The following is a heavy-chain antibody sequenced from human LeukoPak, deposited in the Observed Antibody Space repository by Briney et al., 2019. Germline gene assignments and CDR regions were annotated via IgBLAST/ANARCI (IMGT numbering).Heavy chain of an antibody. CDR2: IYSGGRT. V-gene: IGHV3-53*01. D-gene: IGHD2-21*02. CDR3: ARDRVYCGGDCYQGAEYFQH. Sequence: GGSLRLSCTASGFTFGDYAMSWFRQAPGKGLEWVSVIYSGGRTYYVDSVKGRFTISRDISKNTLYLQMNSLRAEDTAVYYCARDRVYCGGDCYQGAEYFQHWGQGTLVTVSS. J-gene: IGHJ1*01. CDR1: GFTFGDYA.